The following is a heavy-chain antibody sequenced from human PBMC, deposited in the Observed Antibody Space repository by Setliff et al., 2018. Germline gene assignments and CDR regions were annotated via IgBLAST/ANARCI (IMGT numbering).Heavy chain of an antibody. J-gene: IGHJ4*02. CDR3: AKERYSDWFFEN. D-gene: IGHD3-9*01. CDR1: GGSIRSGSFY. V-gene: IGHV4-61*02. CDR2: VHASGSP. Sequence: SETLSLTCTVSGGSIRSGSFYWSWIRQSAEKGLEWIGRVHASGSPNYNPSFKGRVTISLDTSTNQFSLNLNSVTAADTAVYYCAKERYSDWFFENWGQGTLVTVSS.